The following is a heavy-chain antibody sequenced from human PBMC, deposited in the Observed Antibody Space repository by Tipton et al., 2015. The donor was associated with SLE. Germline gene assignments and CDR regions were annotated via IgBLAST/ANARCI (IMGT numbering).Heavy chain of an antibody. D-gene: IGHD1-1*01. V-gene: IGHV4-34*01. J-gene: IGHJ4*02. Sequence: TLSLTCAVYGGSFSGYYWSWIRQPPGKGLEWIGEINHSGSTNYNPSLKSRVTISVDTSKNQFSLKLSSVTAADTAVYYCARVKLSYYFDYWGQGTLVTVSS. CDR3: ARVKLSYYFDY. CDR2: INHSGST. CDR1: GGSFSGYY.